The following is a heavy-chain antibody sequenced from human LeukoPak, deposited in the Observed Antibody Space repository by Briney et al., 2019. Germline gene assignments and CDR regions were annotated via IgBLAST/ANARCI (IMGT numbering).Heavy chain of an antibody. CDR1: GGTFSSYA. CDR3: ARGYSSSWTDAFDI. CDR2: IIPIFGTA. Sequence: SVKVSCKASGGTFSSYAISWVRQAPGQGLEWMGGIIPIFGTANYAQKFQGRVTITADESTSTAYMEQSSLRSEDTAVYYCARGYSSSWTDAFDIWGQGTMVTVSS. J-gene: IGHJ3*02. V-gene: IGHV1-69*01. D-gene: IGHD6-13*01.